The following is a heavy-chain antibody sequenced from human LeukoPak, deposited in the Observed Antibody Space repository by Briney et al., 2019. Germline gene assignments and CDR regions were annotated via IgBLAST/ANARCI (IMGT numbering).Heavy chain of an antibody. CDR1: GFTFSSYA. Sequence: PGGSLRLSCAASGFTFSSYAMHWVRQAPGKGLEWVAVISYDGSNKYYADSVKGRFTISRDNSKNTLYLQMNSLRAEDTAVYYCARGTVTARYSYFDYWGQGTLVTASS. V-gene: IGHV3-30-3*01. J-gene: IGHJ4*02. CDR2: ISYDGSNK. CDR3: ARGTVTARYSYFDY. D-gene: IGHD2-21*02.